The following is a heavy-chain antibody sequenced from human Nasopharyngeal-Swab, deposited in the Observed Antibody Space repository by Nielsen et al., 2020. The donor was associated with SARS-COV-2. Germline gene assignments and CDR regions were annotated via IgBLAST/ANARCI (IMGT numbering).Heavy chain of an antibody. J-gene: IGHJ3*02. CDR1: GFTFSSYG. CDR2: IWYDGSYK. D-gene: IGHD5-24*01. Sequence: GESLKISCTVSGFTFSSYGMHWVRQAPGKGLEWVAVIWYDGSYKYYGDSAKGRFTISRDNSKNTLYLEMNNLRVEDTAVYYCARDRVGWLQLSPDAFDIWGQGTMVTVS. CDR3: ARDRVGWLQLSPDAFDI. V-gene: IGHV3-33*01.